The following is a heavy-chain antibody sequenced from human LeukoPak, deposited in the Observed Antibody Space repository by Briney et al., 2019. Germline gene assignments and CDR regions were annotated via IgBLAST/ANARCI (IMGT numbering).Heavy chain of an antibody. J-gene: IGHJ2*01. V-gene: IGHV5-51*01. D-gene: IGHD3-22*01. CDR3: ARRTYYYDSSGWGTGSTWYFDL. Sequence: GESLKISCKGSGYSFTSYWIGRVRQMPGKGLECMGIIYPGDSDTRYSPSFQGQVTISADKSISTAYLQWSSLKASDTAMYYCARRTYYYDSSGWGTGSTWYFDLWGRGTLVTVSS. CDR1: GYSFTSYW. CDR2: IYPGDSDT.